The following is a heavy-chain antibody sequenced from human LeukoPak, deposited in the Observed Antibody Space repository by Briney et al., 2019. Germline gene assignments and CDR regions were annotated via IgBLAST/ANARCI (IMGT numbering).Heavy chain of an antibody. CDR2: IYTSGST. CDR3: ARETSLAGFASGLGFNY. Sequence: SETLSLTCTVSGGSISSGSYYWSWIRQPAGKGLEWIGRIYTSGSTNYNPSLKSRVTISVGTSKNQFSLKLSSVTAADTATYYCARETSLAGFASGLGFNYWGQGILVTVSS. CDR1: GGSISSGSYY. V-gene: IGHV4-61*02. J-gene: IGHJ4*02. D-gene: IGHD6-19*01.